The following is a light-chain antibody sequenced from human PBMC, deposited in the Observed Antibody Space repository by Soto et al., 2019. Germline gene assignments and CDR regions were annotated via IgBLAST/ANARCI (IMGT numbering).Light chain of an antibody. CDR3: QQFGSSPLFT. CDR2: GAS. Sequence: EIVLTQSPGTLSLCPGERATLSCRASQSVSSRYLAWYQQKPGQAPRLLIYGASSRATGIPDRFSGSGAGTDFTLPISRLEPEDFAVYYCQQFGSSPLFTFGPGTKVDVK. CDR1: QSVSSRY. J-gene: IGKJ3*01. V-gene: IGKV3-20*01.